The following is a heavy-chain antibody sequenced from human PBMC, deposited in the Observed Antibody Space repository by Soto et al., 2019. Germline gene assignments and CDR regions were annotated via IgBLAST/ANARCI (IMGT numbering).Heavy chain of an antibody. D-gene: IGHD3-10*01. Sequence: ASVKVSCKASGYTFTSYDINWVRQATGQGLEWMGWMNPNSGNTGYAQKFQGRVTMTRNTSISTAYMELSSLRSEDTAVYYRARGGTEGSGSYYPHPYYYYMDVWGKGTTVTVSS. CDR1: GYTFTSYD. J-gene: IGHJ6*03. V-gene: IGHV1-8*01. CDR2: MNPNSGNT. CDR3: ARGGTEGSGSYYPHPYYYYMDV.